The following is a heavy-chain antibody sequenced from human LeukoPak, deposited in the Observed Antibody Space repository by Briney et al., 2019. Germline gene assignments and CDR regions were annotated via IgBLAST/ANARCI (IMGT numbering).Heavy chain of an antibody. J-gene: IGHJ6*02. CDR1: GFTFSNYA. CDR2: ISGGGGGT. CDR3: AKDQYYYDSSGRYYPGYYGMDV. Sequence: GGSLRLSCAASGFTFSNYAMSWVRQAPGKGLEWVSGISGGGGGTYFADSVKGRFTISRDNSKNTLYLQMNSLRAEDTAVYYCAKDQYYYDSSGRYYPGYYGMDVWGQGTTVTVSS. D-gene: IGHD3-22*01. V-gene: IGHV3-23*01.